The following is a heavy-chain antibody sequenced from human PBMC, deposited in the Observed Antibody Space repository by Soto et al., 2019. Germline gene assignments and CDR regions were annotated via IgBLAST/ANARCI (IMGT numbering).Heavy chain of an antibody. CDR2: IYYSGST. D-gene: IGHD3-10*02. J-gene: IGHJ5*02. V-gene: IGHV4-59*01. Sequence: QVQLQESGPGLVKPSETLSLTCTVSGGSISSYYWSWIRQPPGKGLEWIGYIYYSGSTNYNPSLTSRVTISVDTSKNQFSLKLSSVTAADTAVYYCARTLFGWGIWFDPGGQGTLVTVSS. CDR1: GGSISSYY. CDR3: ARTLFGWGIWFDP.